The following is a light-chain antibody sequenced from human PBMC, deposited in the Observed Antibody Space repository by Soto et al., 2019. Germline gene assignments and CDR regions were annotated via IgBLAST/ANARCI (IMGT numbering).Light chain of an antibody. Sequence: VGDTVPVTCLASQSISTYLYWYQQNPGKAPKLLIYAASSLETGVPSRFSGSGSGTDFTLTISSLQPEDFATYYCLQHNSYPRTFAQGTLPEIK. V-gene: IGKV1-39*01. CDR3: LQHNSYPRT. CDR1: QSISTY. J-gene: IGKJ5*01. CDR2: AAS.